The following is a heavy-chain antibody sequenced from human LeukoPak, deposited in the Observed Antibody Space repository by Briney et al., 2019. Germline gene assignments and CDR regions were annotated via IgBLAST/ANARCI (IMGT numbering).Heavy chain of an antibody. J-gene: IGHJ4*02. Sequence: SETLSLTCTVSGGSISSSSYYWGWIRQPPGRGLEWIGSIYYSGSTYYNPSLKSRVTISVDTSKNQFSLKLSSVTAADTAVYYRGVAAAGRPFDYWGQGTLVTVSS. V-gene: IGHV4-39*01. D-gene: IGHD6-13*01. CDR3: GVAAAGRPFDY. CDR1: GGSISSSSYY. CDR2: IYYSGST.